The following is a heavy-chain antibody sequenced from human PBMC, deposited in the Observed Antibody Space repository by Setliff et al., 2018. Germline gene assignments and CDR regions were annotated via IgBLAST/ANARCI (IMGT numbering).Heavy chain of an antibody. J-gene: IGHJ4*02. Sequence: TSETLSLTCSVSGGSISGSHYSWVWMRQPPGKRLEWIGSTYYNGTAYYNPSLQSRVAISVDTSKNQFSLKLSSVTAADTAVYYCAMGRQEVAAAGKTQIDYWGQGTLVTVSS. V-gene: IGHV4-39*07. CDR3: AMGRQEVAAAGKTQIDY. CDR1: GGSISGSHYS. D-gene: IGHD6-13*01. CDR2: TYYNGTA.